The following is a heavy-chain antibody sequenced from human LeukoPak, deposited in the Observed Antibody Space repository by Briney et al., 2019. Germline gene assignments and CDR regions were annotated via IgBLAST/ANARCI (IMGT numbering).Heavy chain of an antibody. Sequence: PGGSLRLSCAASGFTFSSYAMSWVRQAPGKGLEWVSAISGSGGSTYYADSVKGRLTISRDNSKNTLYLQMNSLRAEGTAVYYCAKDLVGATPRRLFDYWGQGTLVTVSS. CDR2: ISGSGGST. V-gene: IGHV3-23*01. CDR1: GFTFSSYA. J-gene: IGHJ4*02. D-gene: IGHD1-26*01. CDR3: AKDLVGATPRRLFDY.